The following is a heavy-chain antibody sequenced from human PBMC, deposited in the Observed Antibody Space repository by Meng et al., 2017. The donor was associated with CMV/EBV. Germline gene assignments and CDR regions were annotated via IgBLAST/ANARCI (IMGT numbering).Heavy chain of an antibody. CDR3: ARGPGEVVPAAIWVSDNWFDP. CDR2: INPSGGST. CDR1: GYTFTSYY. J-gene: IGHJ5*02. D-gene: IGHD2-2*01. V-gene: IGHV1-46*01. Sequence: ASVKVSCKASGYTFTSYYMHWVRQAPGQGLEWMGIINPSGGSTSYAQKFQGRVTMTRDTSTSTVYMELSSLRSEDTAVYYCARGPGEVVPAAIWVSDNWFDPWGQGTLVTVSS.